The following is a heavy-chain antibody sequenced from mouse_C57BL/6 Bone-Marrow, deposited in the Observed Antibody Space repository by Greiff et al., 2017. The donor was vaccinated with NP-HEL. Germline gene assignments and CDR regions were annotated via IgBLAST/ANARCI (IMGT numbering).Heavy chain of an antibody. V-gene: IGHV5-16*01. Sequence: EVQLVESEGGLVQPGSSMKLSCTASGFTFSDYYMAWVRQVPEKGLEWVANINYDGSSTYYLDSLKSRFIISRDNAKNILYLQMSSLKSEDTATYYCARELRGHFDYWGQGTTLTVSS. CDR1: GFTFSDYY. J-gene: IGHJ2*01. CDR2: INYDGSST. CDR3: ARELRGHFDY. D-gene: IGHD1-1*01.